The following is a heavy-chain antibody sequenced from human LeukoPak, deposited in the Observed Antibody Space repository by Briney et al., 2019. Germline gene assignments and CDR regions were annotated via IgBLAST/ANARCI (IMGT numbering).Heavy chain of an antibody. V-gene: IGHV5-51*01. CDR2: IYPGDSGT. CDR1: GYSFTSYW. D-gene: IGHD5-18*01. CDR3: ARGARGGTAMVYFDY. Sequence: GESLKISCKGSGYSFTSYWIGWVRQMPGKGLEWMGIIYPGDSGTRYSPSFQGQVTISADKSISTAYLQWSSLKASDTAMYYCARGARGGTAMVYFDYWGQGTLVTVSS. J-gene: IGHJ4*02.